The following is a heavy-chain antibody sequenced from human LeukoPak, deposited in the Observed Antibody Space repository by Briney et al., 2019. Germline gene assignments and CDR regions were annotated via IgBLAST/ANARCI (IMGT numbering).Heavy chain of an antibody. CDR3: ARATSYNWNQAFDY. CDR2: ISAYNGNT. J-gene: IGHJ4*02. V-gene: IGHV1-18*01. D-gene: IGHD1-20*01. Sequence: ASVKVSCKASGYTFTSYGISWVRQAPGQGLEWMGWISAYNGNTNYAQKLQGRVTMTTDTSTSTAYMELRSLRSDDTAVYYCARATSYNWNQAFDYWGQGTPVTVSS. CDR1: GYTFTSYG.